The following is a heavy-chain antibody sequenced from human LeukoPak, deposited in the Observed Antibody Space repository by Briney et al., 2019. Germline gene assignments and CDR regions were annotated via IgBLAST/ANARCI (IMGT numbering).Heavy chain of an antibody. Sequence: GGSLRLSCAASGFTFSSYSMNWVRQAPGKGLECVSSISSSSSYIYYADSVKGRFTISRDNAKNSLYLQMNSLRAEDTAVYYCARGYYYDSSGYYFLDYWGQGTPVTVSS. CDR1: GFTFSSYS. CDR3: ARGYYYDSSGYYFLDY. D-gene: IGHD3-22*01. V-gene: IGHV3-21*01. J-gene: IGHJ4*02. CDR2: ISSSSSYI.